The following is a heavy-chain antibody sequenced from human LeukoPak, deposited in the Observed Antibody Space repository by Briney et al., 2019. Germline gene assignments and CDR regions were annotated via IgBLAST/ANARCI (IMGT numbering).Heavy chain of an antibody. CDR3: ASLPTVTTDNFDY. J-gene: IGHJ4*02. V-gene: IGHV1-2*06. D-gene: IGHD4-17*01. CDR1: GYTFTVYY. Sequence: ASVKVSCKASGYTFTVYYMHWVRQAPGQGLEWMGRINPNSGGTNYAQKFQGRVTMTRDTSISTAYMELSRLRSDDTAVYYCASLPTVTTDNFDYWGQGTLVTVSS. CDR2: INPNSGGT.